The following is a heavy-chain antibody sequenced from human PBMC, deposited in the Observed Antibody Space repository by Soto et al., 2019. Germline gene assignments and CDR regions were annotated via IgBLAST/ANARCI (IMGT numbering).Heavy chain of an antibody. CDR3: ARNPTTRAGLS. Sequence: QVQLVQSGAEVKKPGSSVKVSCNASGGTFSSYAISWVRQAPGQGLEWMGGIIPIFGTANYAQKFQGRVTITEDESTSTAYMELSSLRSEDTAVYYCARNPTTRAGLSWGQGTLVTVSS. D-gene: IGHD4-4*01. V-gene: IGHV1-69*01. CDR2: IIPIFGTA. J-gene: IGHJ5*02. CDR1: GGTFSSYA.